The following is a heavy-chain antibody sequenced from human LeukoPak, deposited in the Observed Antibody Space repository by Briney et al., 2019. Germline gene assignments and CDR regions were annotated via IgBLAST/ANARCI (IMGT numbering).Heavy chain of an antibody. CDR3: ARGDYITIFGVAPGYFDL. J-gene: IGHJ2*01. D-gene: IGHD3-3*01. Sequence: GSLRLSCAASGFTVSSNYMSWVRQAPGKGLEWVSVIYSGGSTYYADSVKGRFTISRDNSKNTLYLQMNSLRAEDTAVYYCARGDYITIFGVAPGYFDLWGRGTLVTVSS. CDR2: IYSGGST. V-gene: IGHV3-53*01. CDR1: GFTVSSNY.